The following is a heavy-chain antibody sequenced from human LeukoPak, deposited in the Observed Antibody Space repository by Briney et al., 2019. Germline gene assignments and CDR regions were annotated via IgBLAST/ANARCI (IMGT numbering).Heavy chain of an antibody. J-gene: IGHJ4*02. D-gene: IGHD6-6*01. CDR1: GGTFTSYT. V-gene: IGHV1-69*02. CDR3: ARASSIAARPGD. CDR2: IITILGIA. Sequence: SVKVSCKASGGTFTSYTISWVRQAPGHGLEWMGRIITILGIANYAQKFQGRVTITADKSTSTAYMELSSLRSEDTAVYYCARASSIAARPGDWGQGTLVTVSS.